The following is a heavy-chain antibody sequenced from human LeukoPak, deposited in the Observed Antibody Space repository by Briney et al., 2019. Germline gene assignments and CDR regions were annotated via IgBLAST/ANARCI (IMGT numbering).Heavy chain of an antibody. J-gene: IGHJ5*02. CDR3: ASYSRYGDGNWFDP. CDR2: IYHSGST. CDR1: GYSISSGYY. V-gene: IGHV4-38-2*01. D-gene: IGHD4-17*01. Sequence: SETLSLTCAVSGYSISSGYYWGWIRQPPGKGLEWIGSIYHSGSTYYNPSLKSRVTISVDTSKNQFSLKLSSVTAADTAVYCCASYSRYGDGNWFDPWGQGTLVTVSS.